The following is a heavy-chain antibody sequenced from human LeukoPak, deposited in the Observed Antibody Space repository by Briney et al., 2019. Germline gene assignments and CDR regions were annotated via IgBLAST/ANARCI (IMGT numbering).Heavy chain of an antibody. CDR3: ARDIDGDYPDY. V-gene: IGHV3-21*01. CDR1: GFTFSSYS. J-gene: IGHJ4*02. D-gene: IGHD4-17*01. CDR2: ISSSSSYI. Sequence: GGSLRLSCAASGFTFSSYSMNWVRQAPGKGLEWVSSISSSSSYIYYADSVKGRFTISRDNAKNSLYLQMNSQRAEDTAVYYCARDIDGDYPDYWGQGTLVTVSS.